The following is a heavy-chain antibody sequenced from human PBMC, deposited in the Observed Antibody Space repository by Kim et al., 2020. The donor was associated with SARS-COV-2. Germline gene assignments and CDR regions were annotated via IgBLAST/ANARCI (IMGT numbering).Heavy chain of an antibody. Sequence: YHPDAVKGRLPISRDNANNSLYLQMNSLRAEDTAVYYCASRFEYSSSLDYWGQGTLVTVSS. V-gene: IGHV3-48*03. J-gene: IGHJ4*02. D-gene: IGHD6-6*01. CDR3: ASRFEYSSSLDY.